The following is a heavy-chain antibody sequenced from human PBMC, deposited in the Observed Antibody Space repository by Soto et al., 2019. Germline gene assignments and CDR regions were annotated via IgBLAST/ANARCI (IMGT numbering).Heavy chain of an antibody. J-gene: IGHJ4*02. Sequence: HVQLVQSGAEVKKPWSSVKVSCNASGGTFSSYAIRWVRQAPGQGLEWMGGSIPIFGTANYAQKFQGRVTITTDDSRSKAYMELNRQRLEDKAVSYCSRSSEFQQLGRVILGDWGQGTLVTVSS. CDR1: GGTFSSYA. CDR3: SRSSEFQQLGRVILGD. V-gene: IGHV1-69*01. D-gene: IGHD6-13*01. CDR2: SIPIFGTA.